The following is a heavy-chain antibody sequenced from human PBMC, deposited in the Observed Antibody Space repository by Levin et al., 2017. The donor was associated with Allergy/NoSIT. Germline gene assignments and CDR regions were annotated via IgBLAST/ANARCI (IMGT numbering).Heavy chain of an antibody. CDR1: GGTFSSYA. D-gene: IGHD1-1*01. Sequence: SVKVSCKASGGTFSSYAISWVRQAPGQGLEWMGRIIPILGIANYAQKFQGRVTITADKSTSTAYMELSSLRSEDTAVYYCARYEGTTRAFDIWGQGTMVTVSS. CDR2: IIPILGIA. J-gene: IGHJ3*02. V-gene: IGHV1-69*04. CDR3: ARYEGTTRAFDI.